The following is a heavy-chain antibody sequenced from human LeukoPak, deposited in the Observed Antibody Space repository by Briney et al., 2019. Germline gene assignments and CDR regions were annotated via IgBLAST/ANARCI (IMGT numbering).Heavy chain of an antibody. Sequence: PSETLSLTCAVYGGSFSGHYWSWIRQPPGKGLEWIGEINHSGSTNYNPSLKSRVIISVDTSKNQFSLKLSSVTAADTAVYYCGWFGDDYWGQGTLVTVSS. CDR2: INHSGST. J-gene: IGHJ4*02. CDR1: GGSFSGHY. D-gene: IGHD3-10*01. CDR3: GWFGDDY. V-gene: IGHV4-34*01.